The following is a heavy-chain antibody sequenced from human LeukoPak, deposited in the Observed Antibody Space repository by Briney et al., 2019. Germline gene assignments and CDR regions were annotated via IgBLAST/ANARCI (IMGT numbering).Heavy chain of an antibody. Sequence: GGSLRLSCAVSGFTFSSYAMNWVRQAPGKGLEWVSTISDSGGSTYYADSVKGRFTTSRDNSKNTLYLQMNSLRAEDTAVYYCAKTYTKLPDFDYWGQGTLVTVSS. V-gene: IGHV3-23*01. CDR3: AKTYTKLPDFDY. D-gene: IGHD2-2*02. CDR2: ISDSGGST. CDR1: GFTFSSYA. J-gene: IGHJ4*02.